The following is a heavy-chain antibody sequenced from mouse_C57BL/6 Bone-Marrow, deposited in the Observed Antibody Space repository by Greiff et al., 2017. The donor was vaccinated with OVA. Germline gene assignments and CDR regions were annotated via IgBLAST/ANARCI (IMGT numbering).Heavy chain of an antibody. Sequence: VQLQQSGTVLARPGASVKMSCKTSGYTFTSYWMHWVKQRPGQGLEWIGAIYPGNSDTSYNQKFKGKAKLTAVTSASTAYMELSSLTNEDSAVYYCTVLLRSPFYAMDYWGQGTSVTVSS. CDR1: GYTFTSYW. CDR2: IYPGNSDT. J-gene: IGHJ4*01. V-gene: IGHV1-5*01. D-gene: IGHD1-1*01. CDR3: TVLLRSPFYAMDY.